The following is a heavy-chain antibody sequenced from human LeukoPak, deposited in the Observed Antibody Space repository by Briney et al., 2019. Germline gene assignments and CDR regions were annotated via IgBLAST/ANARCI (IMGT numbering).Heavy chain of an antibody. V-gene: IGHV1-2*06. J-gene: IGHJ5*02. Sequence: ASVKVSCKASGYTLTGYYMHWVRQAPGQGLEWMGRINPNSGGTNYAQKFQGRVTMTRDTSISTAYMELSRLRSDDTAVYYCAREVAYCSGGSCYSSWFDPWGQGALVTVSS. D-gene: IGHD2-15*01. CDR1: GYTLTGYY. CDR3: AREVAYCSGGSCYSSWFDP. CDR2: INPNSGGT.